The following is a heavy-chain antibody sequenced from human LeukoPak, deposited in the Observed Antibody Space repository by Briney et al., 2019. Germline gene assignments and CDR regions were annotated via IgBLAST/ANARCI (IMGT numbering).Heavy chain of an antibody. J-gene: IGHJ3*02. CDR3: ANPLAYCGGDCYEDAFDI. D-gene: IGHD2-21*02. Sequence: GGSLRLSCAASGFTFGSYGMHWVRQAPGKGLEWVAFIRYDGSNKYYADSVKGRFTISRDNSKNTLYLQMNSLRAEDTAVYYCANPLAYCGGDCYEDAFDIWGQGTMVTVSS. V-gene: IGHV3-30*02. CDR1: GFTFGSYG. CDR2: IRYDGSNK.